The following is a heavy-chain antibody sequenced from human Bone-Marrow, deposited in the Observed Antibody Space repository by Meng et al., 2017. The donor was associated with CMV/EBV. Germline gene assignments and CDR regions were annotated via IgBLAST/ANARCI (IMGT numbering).Heavy chain of an antibody. CDR2: INPNSGGT. CDR1: GYTFTGYY. J-gene: IGHJ6*02. D-gene: IGHD2-2*02. Sequence: ASVKVSCKASGYTFTGYYMHWVRQAPGQGPEWMGWINPNSGGTIYAQKFQGRVTMTRDTSISTAYMELSRLRSDDTAVYYCARDGLDIVVVPAAISVSRYYGMDVWGQGTTVTFSS. V-gene: IGHV1-2*02. CDR3: ARDGLDIVVVPAAISVSRYYGMDV.